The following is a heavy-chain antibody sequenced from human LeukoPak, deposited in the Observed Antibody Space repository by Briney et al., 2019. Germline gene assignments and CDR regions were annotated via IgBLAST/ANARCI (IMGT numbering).Heavy chain of an antibody. CDR3: ARGYGDLDY. J-gene: IGHJ4*02. CDR1: GGSISSYY. V-gene: IGHV4-59*01. Sequence: SETLSLTCTVSGGSISSYYWSWIRQPPGKGLEWIGYIYYSGSTNYNPSLKSRVTISVDTSKNQFSLKLSSVTAADTAVYYCARGYGDLDYWGQGTLVTVSS. D-gene: IGHD4-17*01. CDR2: IYYSGST.